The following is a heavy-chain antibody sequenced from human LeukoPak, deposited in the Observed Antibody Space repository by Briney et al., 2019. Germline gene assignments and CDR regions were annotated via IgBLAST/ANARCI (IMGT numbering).Heavy chain of an antibody. J-gene: IGHJ4*02. Sequence: PGGSLRLSCAASGFTFSSYTMNWVRQAPGKGLEWVSSISSGGANINYADSVRGRFTISRDNAKNSVYLQVNSLRAEDTAVYYRARDLGYEGRGFYHYFAYWGQGTLVTVSS. V-gene: IGHV3-21*01. CDR2: ISSGGANI. CDR1: GFTFSSYT. D-gene: IGHD3-22*01. CDR3: ARDLGYEGRGFYHYFAY.